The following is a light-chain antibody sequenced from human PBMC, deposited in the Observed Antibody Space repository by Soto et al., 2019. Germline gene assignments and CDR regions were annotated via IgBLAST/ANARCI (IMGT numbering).Light chain of an antibody. J-gene: IGLJ2*01. CDR3: AAWDDSLSGPV. Sequence: QSLLTQPPSASGTPGQRLTISCSGSSANIGSNYVYWYQQFPGTAPKLLIYLNNQRPSGVPDRFSGSKSGTSASLAISGLRSDDEADYYCAAWDDSLSGPVFGGGTKVTVL. V-gene: IGLV1-47*02. CDR1: SANIGSNY. CDR2: LNN.